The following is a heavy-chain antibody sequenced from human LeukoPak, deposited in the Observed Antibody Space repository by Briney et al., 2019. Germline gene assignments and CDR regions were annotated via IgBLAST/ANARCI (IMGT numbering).Heavy chain of an antibody. CDR1: GFTFSSYA. CDR3: ARRITIFGGK. Sequence: GGSLRLSCAASGFTFSSYAMHWVRQAPGKGLEWVAVISYDGSNKYYADSVKGRFTISRDNSKNTLYLQMNSLRAEDTAVYYCARRITIFGGKWGQGTLVTVSS. J-gene: IGHJ4*02. V-gene: IGHV3-30-3*01. D-gene: IGHD3-3*01. CDR2: ISYDGSNK.